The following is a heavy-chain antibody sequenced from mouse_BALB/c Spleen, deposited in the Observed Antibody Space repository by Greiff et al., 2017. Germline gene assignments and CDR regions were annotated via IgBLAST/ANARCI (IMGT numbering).Heavy chain of an antibody. CDR1: GFSLTSYG. Sequence: QVQLKQSGPGLVAPSQSLSITCTVSGFSLTSYGVHWVRQPPGKGLEWLGVIWAGGSTNYNSALMSRLSISKDNSKSQVFLKMNSLQTDDTAMYYCARALITTATEWYFDVWGAGTTVTVSS. CDR2: IWAGGST. CDR3: ARALITTATEWYFDV. D-gene: IGHD1-2*01. J-gene: IGHJ1*01. V-gene: IGHV2-9*02.